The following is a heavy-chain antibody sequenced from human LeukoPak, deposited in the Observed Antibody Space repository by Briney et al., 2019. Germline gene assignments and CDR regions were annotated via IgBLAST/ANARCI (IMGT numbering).Heavy chain of an antibody. D-gene: IGHD1-26*01. CDR1: GGHISNYY. CDR2: LYNSGST. J-gene: IGHJ3*02. V-gene: IGHV4-59*01. CDR3: ARGVTSPLDAFDI. Sequence: SEPPSLTCRVCGGHISNYYWIWLRQPPGKALVGIGALYNSGSTNYNTSLKSRLTMSVDMSKNQVSLQLSSVTAADTAVYYSARGVTSPLDAFDIWGQGTTVIVSS.